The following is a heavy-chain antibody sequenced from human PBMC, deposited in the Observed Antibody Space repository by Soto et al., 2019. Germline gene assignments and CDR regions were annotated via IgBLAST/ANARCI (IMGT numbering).Heavy chain of an antibody. J-gene: IGHJ4*02. CDR2: ISGSGSDT. V-gene: IGHV3-23*01. CDR1: GFTCMSYG. Sequence: GVPLRLSCAASGFTCMSYGMSWVRQATGKGLEWLSTISGSGSDTYYADSVRGRFAISRDNSKNTLYLQMDSLGAEDTAVYYCGKMAWLGDLTGHDYWGQGTLVTVSS. CDR3: GKMAWLGDLTGHDY. D-gene: IGHD3-10*01.